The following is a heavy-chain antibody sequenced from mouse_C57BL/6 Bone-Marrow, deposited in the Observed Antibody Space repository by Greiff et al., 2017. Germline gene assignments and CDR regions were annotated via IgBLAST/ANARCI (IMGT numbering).Heavy chain of an antibody. CDR1: GYPFTSYW. Sequence: QVQLQQPGAELVKPGASVKLSCKASGYPFTSYWMHWVTQRPGQGLEWIGMIHPNSGSTNYNEKFKGKATLTVDKSSSTAYMQLSSLTSEDSAVYYCARYGSSYRGFAYWGQGTLVTVSA. CDR3: ARYGSSYRGFAY. V-gene: IGHV1-64*01. D-gene: IGHD1-1*01. CDR2: IHPNSGST. J-gene: IGHJ3*01.